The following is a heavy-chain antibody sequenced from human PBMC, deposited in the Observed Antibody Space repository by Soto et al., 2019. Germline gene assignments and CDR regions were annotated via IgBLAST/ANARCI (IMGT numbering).Heavy chain of an antibody. J-gene: IGHJ4*02. D-gene: IGHD6-19*01. CDR1: GVSISDYY. CDR3: ARGRHWLDY. V-gene: IGHV4-59*01. Sequence: SSETLSLTCTVSGVSISDYYWSWIRQPPGKGLEWIGYIYYTGSTNYNPSLKSRVTISVDTSKNHFTLILSSVTAADTAVYYCARGRHWLDYWGPGFLVTVSS. CDR2: IYYTGST.